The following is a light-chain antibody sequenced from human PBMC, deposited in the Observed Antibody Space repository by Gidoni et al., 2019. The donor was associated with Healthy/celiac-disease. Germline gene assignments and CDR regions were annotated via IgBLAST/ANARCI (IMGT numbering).Light chain of an antibody. CDR3: QKYNSAPRT. V-gene: IGKV1-27*01. CDR2: AAS. Sequence: DIQMTQSPSSLSASVGDRVTITCRASQGISNHLAWYQQKPGKVPKLLIYAASTLQSGVPSRFSDSGSGTDFTLTISSLQPEDVATYYCQKYNSAPRTFGQGTKVEIK. CDR1: QGISNH. J-gene: IGKJ1*01.